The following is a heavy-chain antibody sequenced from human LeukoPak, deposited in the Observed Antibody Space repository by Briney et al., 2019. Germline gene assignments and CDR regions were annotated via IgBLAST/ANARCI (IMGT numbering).Heavy chain of an antibody. CDR2: FDPEDGET. CDR1: GYTLTELS. D-gene: IGHD4-4*01. V-gene: IGHV1-24*01. Sequence: GASVKVSCKVSGYTLTELSMHWVRQAPGKGLEWMGGFDPEDGETIYAQKFQGRVTMTEDTSTDTAYMELSSLRSEDTAVYYCATDARVTTGYYYYGMDVWGQGTTVTVSS. J-gene: IGHJ6*02. CDR3: ATDARVTTGYYYYGMDV.